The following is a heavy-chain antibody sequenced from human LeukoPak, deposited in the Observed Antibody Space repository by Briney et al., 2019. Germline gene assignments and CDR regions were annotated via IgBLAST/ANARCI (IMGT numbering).Heavy chain of an antibody. V-gene: IGHV1-18*01. Sequence: ASVKVSCKASGYTFTSYGISWVRQAPGQGLEWMGWISAYNGNTNYAQKLQGRVTMTTDTSTSTAYMELRSLRSDDTAVYYCARANSATYYDSISWFDPWGQGTLVTVSS. CDR3: ARANSATYYDSISWFDP. J-gene: IGHJ5*02. CDR1: GYTFTSYG. CDR2: ISAYNGNT. D-gene: IGHD3-22*01.